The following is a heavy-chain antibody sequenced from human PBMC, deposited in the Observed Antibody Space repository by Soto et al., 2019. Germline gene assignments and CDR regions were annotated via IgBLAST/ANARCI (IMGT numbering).Heavy chain of an antibody. D-gene: IGHD6-19*01. CDR2: MSYDGSNK. CDR1: GFTFSSYA. CDR3: ARDKSPYSSGWQNQHFDY. J-gene: IGHJ4*02. Sequence: QVQLVESGGGVVQPGRSLRLSCEASGFTFSSYAMHWVRQAPGKGLEWVAVMSYDGSNKYYVDSVKGRFTISRDNSKNTLYLQVNRQGAKDTAVYYCARDKSPYSSGWQNQHFDYWGQGTLVTVSS. V-gene: IGHV3-30-3*01.